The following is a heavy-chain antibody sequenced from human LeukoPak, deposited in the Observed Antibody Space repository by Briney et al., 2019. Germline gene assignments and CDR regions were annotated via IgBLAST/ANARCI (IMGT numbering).Heavy chain of an antibody. J-gene: IGHJ4*02. V-gene: IGHV3-74*01. Sequence: PGGSLRLSCAASGFTFSSYWMHWVRQAPGKGLVWVSRINSDGSSTSHADSVKGRFTISRDNAKNTLYLQMNSLRAEDTAVYYCARTAYYDSSGYYVPYFDYWGQGTLVTVSS. D-gene: IGHD3-22*01. CDR1: GFTFSSYW. CDR2: INSDGSST. CDR3: ARTAYYDSSGYYVPYFDY.